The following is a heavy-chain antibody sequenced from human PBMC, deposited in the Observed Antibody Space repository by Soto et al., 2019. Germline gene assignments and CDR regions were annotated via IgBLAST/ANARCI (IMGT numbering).Heavy chain of an antibody. D-gene: IGHD3-10*01. V-gene: IGHV4-34*01. Sequence: SETLSLTCAVYGGSFSGYYWSWIHQPPGKGLEWIGEINHSGSTNYNPSLKSRVTISVDTSKNQFSLKLSSVTAADTAVYYCARGITMVRGVIPSYYFDYWGQGTLVTVSS. CDR3: ARGITMVRGVIPSYYFDY. CDR1: GGSFSGYY. J-gene: IGHJ4*02. CDR2: INHSGST.